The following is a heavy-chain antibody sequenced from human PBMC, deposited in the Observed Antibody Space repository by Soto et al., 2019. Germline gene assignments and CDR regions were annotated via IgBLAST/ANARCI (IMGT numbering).Heavy chain of an antibody. CDR3: AREHTMVRGVIITHHFDY. D-gene: IGHD3-10*01. V-gene: IGHV1-69*13. CDR1: GGTFSSYA. CDR2: IIPIFGTA. J-gene: IGHJ4*02. Sequence: SVKVSCKASGGTFSSYAISWVRQAPGQGLEWMGGIIPIFGTANYAQKFQGRVTITADESTSTAYMELSSLRSEDTAVYYCAREHTMVRGVIITHHFDYWGQGTLVTVSS.